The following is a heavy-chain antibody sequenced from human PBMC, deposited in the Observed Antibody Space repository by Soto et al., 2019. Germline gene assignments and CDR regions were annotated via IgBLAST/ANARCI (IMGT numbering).Heavy chain of an antibody. D-gene: IGHD2-8*01. CDR1: RFDFSSYE. V-gene: IGHV3-23*01. CDR2: VSLTGDRT. Sequence: EVQLLESGGGLVQPGGSLRLSCVASRFDFSSYEMSWVRQAAGKGLEWVSRVSLTGDRTHYAGSVKGRFTVSRDNFKNALYLEMDSLRPDDTAIYYCARGGGYCTPTSCAIDSWGRGTPVTVSS. J-gene: IGHJ4*02. CDR3: ARGGGYCTPTSCAIDS.